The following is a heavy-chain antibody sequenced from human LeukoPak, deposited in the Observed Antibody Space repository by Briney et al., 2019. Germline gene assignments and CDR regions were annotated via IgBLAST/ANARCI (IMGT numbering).Heavy chain of an antibody. CDR2: ISWNSGSI. V-gene: IGHV3-9*01. D-gene: IGHD6-13*01. CDR1: GFTFDDYA. Sequence: SLRLSCAASGFTFDDYAMHWVRQAPGKGLEWVSGISWNSGSIGYAESVKGRFTISIDNAKNSLYLQMNSLRAEDTALYYCAKVIAAAGYYFDYWGQGTLVTVSS. CDR3: AKVIAAAGYYFDY. J-gene: IGHJ4*02.